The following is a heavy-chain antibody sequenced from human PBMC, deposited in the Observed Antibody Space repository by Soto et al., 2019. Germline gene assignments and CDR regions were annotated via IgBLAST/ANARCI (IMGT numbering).Heavy chain of an antibody. CDR2: ISYDGSNK. CDR3: AKDFGPGNPYYYYAMDV. Sequence: QGQLVESGGGVVQPGTSLRLSCEASGFIFSRYGMHWVRQAPGKGLEWVAVISYDGSNKYYAESVKGRFIISRDKSENTLYLKMNSRRAGDTAGYHCAKDFGPGNPYYYYAMDVGGQGPTVTLPS. J-gene: IGHJ6*02. V-gene: IGHV3-30*18. CDR1: GFIFSRYG. D-gene: IGHD3-10*01.